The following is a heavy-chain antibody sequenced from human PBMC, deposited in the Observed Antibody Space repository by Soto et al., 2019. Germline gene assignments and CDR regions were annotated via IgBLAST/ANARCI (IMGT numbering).Heavy chain of an antibody. Sequence: EEQLVESGGNLVQPGGSLTLSCAASGFTFSSYDMHWVRQATGKGLEWVSAIGTAGDTYYSGSVKGRFSVSRENVKNSLYLQMNSLRAGDTAVYYCARGGVCSKTSCYWARLYYGLDVWGQGTTVTVSS. D-gene: IGHD2-2*01. V-gene: IGHV3-13*01. CDR3: ARGGVCSKTSCYWARLYYGLDV. CDR2: IGTAGDT. J-gene: IGHJ6*02. CDR1: GFTFSSYD.